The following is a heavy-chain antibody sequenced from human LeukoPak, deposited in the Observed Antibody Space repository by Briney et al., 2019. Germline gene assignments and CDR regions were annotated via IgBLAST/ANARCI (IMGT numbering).Heavy chain of an antibody. CDR2: ISAYNGNT. CDR1: GYTFTSYG. V-gene: IGHV1-18*01. CDR3: ARERPLLWFGEFPSLYYYYYGMDV. J-gene: IGHJ6*02. D-gene: IGHD3-10*01. Sequence: ASVKVSCKASGYTFTSYGISWVRQAPGQGLEWMGWISAYNGNTNYAQKLQGRVTMTTDTSTSTAYMELRSLRSDDTAVYYCARERPLLWFGEFPSLYYYYYGMDVWGQGTTVTVSS.